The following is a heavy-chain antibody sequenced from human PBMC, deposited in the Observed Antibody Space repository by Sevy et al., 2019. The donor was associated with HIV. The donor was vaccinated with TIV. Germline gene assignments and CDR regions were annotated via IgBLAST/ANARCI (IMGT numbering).Heavy chain of an antibody. V-gene: IGHV1-46*01. CDR2: IDPSAGNA. CDR3: VRADPAQHFDS. CDR1: GDTFTNDY. J-gene: IGHJ4*02. Sequence: ASLKVSCKPSGDTFTNDYMYWVRQAPGQGLEWMGIIDPSAGNASYAEKFQGRVTMAWDTSTSTLYMDLSSLRSEDTAVYYCVRADPAQHFDSWGQGTLVTVSS.